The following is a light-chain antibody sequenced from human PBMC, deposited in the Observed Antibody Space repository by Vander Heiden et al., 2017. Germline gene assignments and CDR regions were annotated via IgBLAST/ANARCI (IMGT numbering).Light chain of an antibody. J-gene: IGKJ2*01. CDR3: QQAYSFPYT. V-gene: IGKV1-12*01. CDR2: AAS. Sequence: DIQMTQPPSSVSAAVGGTATITCRAAQTIRTWLAWYQQKAGKEPQLLISAASSLQRGVPSSFSGSGSGTDFTLTISSLQPEDFATYYCQQAYSFPYTFGQGTKLEIK. CDR1: QTIRTW.